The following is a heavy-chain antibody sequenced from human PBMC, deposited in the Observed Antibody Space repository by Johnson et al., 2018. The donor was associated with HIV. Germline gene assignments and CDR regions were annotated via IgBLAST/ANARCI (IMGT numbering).Heavy chain of an antibody. CDR1: GFTFSSYA. J-gene: IGHJ3*02. V-gene: IGHV3-23*04. Sequence: VQLVESGGGLVQPGGSLRLSCAASGFTFSSYAMSWVRQAPGKGLEWVSAISGSGGTTYYADSVKGRFNISRDNSKNTLYLQMNSLRAEDTALYYCAKGARNHSVRGRDAFDIWGQGTMVTVSS. CDR2: ISGSGGTT. CDR3: AKGARNHSVRGRDAFDI. D-gene: IGHD1-14*01.